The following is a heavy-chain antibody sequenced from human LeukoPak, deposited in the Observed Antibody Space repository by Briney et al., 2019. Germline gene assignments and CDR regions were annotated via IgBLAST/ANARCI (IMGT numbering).Heavy chain of an antibody. CDR1: GFPLSKYA. CDR3: ADYGVSGVRNNFY. V-gene: IGHV3-23*01. Sequence: GGSLRLSCAASGFPLSKYAMSWVRQAPGKGLEWVSTISVASNTFYADSVKGRFTISRDNSRNTVYLQMTSLRADDTAVYYCADYGVSGVRNNFYWGQGTLVTVSS. D-gene: IGHD3-3*01. CDR2: ISVASNT. J-gene: IGHJ4*02.